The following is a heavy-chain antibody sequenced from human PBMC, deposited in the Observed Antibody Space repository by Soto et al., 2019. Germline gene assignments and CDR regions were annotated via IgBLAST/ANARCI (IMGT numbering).Heavy chain of an antibody. CDR1: GFTFRSYN. CDR3: ARGGTIAVTTIGDY. Sequence: GGSLRLSCAASGFTFRSYNMNWVRQSPGKGLDWLSYISSSSSTIYYADSVKCRFTISRDNAKNSLYLQMNSLRDDDTAMYYCARGGTIAVTTIGDYWGQGTLVTVSS. D-gene: IGHD5-12*01. CDR2: ISSSSSTI. V-gene: IGHV3-48*02. J-gene: IGHJ4*01.